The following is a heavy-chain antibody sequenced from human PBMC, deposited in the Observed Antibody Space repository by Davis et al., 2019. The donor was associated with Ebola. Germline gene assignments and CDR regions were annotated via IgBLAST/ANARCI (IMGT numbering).Heavy chain of an antibody. V-gene: IGHV1-8*01. CDR2: INPNSGNT. Sequence: SVPVSRLPSLYSFTSYYIHWVRQATGQGLEWMGWINPNSGNTGFAQKFQGRVTMTRNTSKSTAYMELISMRSEDTAVYYRARGIRVIAAPGTPYWAEWDAFDIWGQGTMVTVSS. D-gene: IGHD6-13*01. J-gene: IGHJ3*02. CDR3: ARGIRVIAAPGTPYWAEWDAFDI. CDR1: LYSFTSYY.